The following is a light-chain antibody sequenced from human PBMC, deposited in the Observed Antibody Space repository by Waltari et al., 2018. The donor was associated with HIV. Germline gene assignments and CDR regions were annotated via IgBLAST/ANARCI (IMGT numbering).Light chain of an antibody. Sequence: DIQMTQSPSSLSASVGDRVTITCRASQSISSYLNWYQQKPGKAPKLLIYAGSRLQSGVPSSFSGSGSGTDFTLTISSLQPEDFATYYCQPSYSTPFTFGPGTKVDIK. V-gene: IGKV1-39*01. CDR1: QSISSY. CDR2: AGS. CDR3: QPSYSTPFT. J-gene: IGKJ3*01.